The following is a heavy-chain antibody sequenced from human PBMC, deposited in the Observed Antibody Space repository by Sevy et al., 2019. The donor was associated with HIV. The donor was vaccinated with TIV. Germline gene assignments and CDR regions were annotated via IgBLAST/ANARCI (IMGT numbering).Heavy chain of an antibody. D-gene: IGHD5-18*01. CDR1: GGSISSGGYY. Sequence: SETLSLTCTVSGGSISSGGYYWSWIRQHPRKGLEWIGYIYYSGSTYYNPSLKSRVTISVDTSKNQFSLKLSSVTAADTAVYYCARGNVDTAMVGFPDYFDYWGQGTLVTVSS. CDR3: ARGNVDTAMVGFPDYFDY. V-gene: IGHV4-31*03. CDR2: IYYSGST. J-gene: IGHJ4*02.